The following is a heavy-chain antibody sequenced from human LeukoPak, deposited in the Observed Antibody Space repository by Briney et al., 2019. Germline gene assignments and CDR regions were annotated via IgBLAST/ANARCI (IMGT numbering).Heavy chain of an antibody. Sequence: GASVKVSCKASGYIFTRYGISWVRQAPGQGLEWMGWISAHYGNTNYAQKFQDRVTMTTVTSTNTAYMELRSLRPDDTAVYYCARAPSVYYYYMDVWGKGTTVTVSS. CDR3: ARAPSVYYYYMDV. CDR2: ISAHYGNT. V-gene: IGHV1-18*04. J-gene: IGHJ6*03. CDR1: GYIFTRYG. D-gene: IGHD6-19*01.